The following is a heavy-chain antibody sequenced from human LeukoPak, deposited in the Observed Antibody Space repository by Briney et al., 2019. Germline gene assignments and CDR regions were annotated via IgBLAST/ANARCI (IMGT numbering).Heavy chain of an antibody. CDR3: AKASYYDFWSGYPTFDY. Sequence: GGSLRLSCAAPGFTFSSNAMSWVRQAPGKGLEWVSAISGSGGSTYYADPVKGRFTISRDNSKNTLYLQMNSLRAEDTAVYYCAKASYYDFWSGYPTFDYWGQGTLVSVSS. CDR2: ISGSGGST. D-gene: IGHD3-3*01. J-gene: IGHJ4*02. CDR1: GFTFSSNA. V-gene: IGHV3-23*01.